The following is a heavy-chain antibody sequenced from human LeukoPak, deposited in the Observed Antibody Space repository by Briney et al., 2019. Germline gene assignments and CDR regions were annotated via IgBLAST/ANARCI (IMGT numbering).Heavy chain of an antibody. D-gene: IGHD3-22*01. CDR2: IYYSGST. CDR1: GGSISSYY. J-gene: IGHJ4*02. CDR3: AARDYYDSSGYSFDY. V-gene: IGHV4-59*08. Sequence: SETLSLTCTVSGGSISSYYWSWIRQPPGKGLEWIGYIYYSGSTNYDPSLKSRVTISVDTSKNQLSLKLSSVTAADAAVYYCAARDYYDSSGYSFDYWGQGTLVTVSS.